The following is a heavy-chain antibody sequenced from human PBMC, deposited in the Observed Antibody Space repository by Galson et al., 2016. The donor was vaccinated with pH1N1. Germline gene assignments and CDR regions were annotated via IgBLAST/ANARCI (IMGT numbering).Heavy chain of an antibody. V-gene: IGHV5-51*03. CDR1: GYSFTSYW. CDR3: ARLRGGITVVREVYFDL. CDR2: VYPGDSDT. Sequence: QSGAEVKKPGESLKISCKGSGYSFTSYWIAWVRQKPGKGLEWMGIVYPGDSDTRYSPSFRGLFTFSTDKSIGTAYLQWSSLEASDTAISYRARLRGGITVVREVYFDLWGQGTLVTVSP. D-gene: IGHD3-10*01. J-gene: IGHJ4*02.